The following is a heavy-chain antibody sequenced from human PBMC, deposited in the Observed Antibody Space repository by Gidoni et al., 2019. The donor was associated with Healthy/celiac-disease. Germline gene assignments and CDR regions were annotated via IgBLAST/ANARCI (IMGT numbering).Heavy chain of an antibody. D-gene: IGHD2-21*02. V-gene: IGHV1-69*02. CDR2: IIPILGIA. CDR1: GGTFSSYN. CDR3: ATIGVTGGWFDP. J-gene: IGHJ5*02. Sequence: QVQLVQSGAEVKKPGSSVKVSCKASGGTFSSYNSSWVRQAPGQGLEWMGRIIPILGIANYAQKFQGRVTITADKSTSTAYMELSSLRSEDTAVYYGATIGVTGGWFDPWGQGTLFTVSS.